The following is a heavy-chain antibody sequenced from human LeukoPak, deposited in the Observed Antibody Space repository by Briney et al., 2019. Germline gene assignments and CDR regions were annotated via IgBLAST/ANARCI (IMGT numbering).Heavy chain of an antibody. J-gene: IGHJ4*02. CDR2: ISYDGSNK. Sequence: GGSLRLSCAASGFTFSSYAMHWVRQAPGKGLEGVAVISYDGSNKYCADSVKGRFTISRDNSKNTLYLQMNSLRAEDTAVYYCARGLREWELLEVSNFDYWGQGTLVTVSS. D-gene: IGHD1-26*01. V-gene: IGHV3-30-3*01. CDR1: GFTFSSYA. CDR3: ARGLREWELLEVSNFDY.